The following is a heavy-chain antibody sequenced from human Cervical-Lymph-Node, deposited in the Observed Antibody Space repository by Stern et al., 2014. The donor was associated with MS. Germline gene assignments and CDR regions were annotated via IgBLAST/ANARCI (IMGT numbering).Heavy chain of an antibody. Sequence: QLQLQESGPGLVKPSETLSLTCTVSGGSISSSSYYWGWIRQPPGKGLEWIGSIYYSGTTYYTPSLKIRVPISVDRSKNQFPLKLSSVTAADTAVYYCAIYDSSGSTDYWGQGTLVTVSS. J-gene: IGHJ4*02. CDR3: AIYDSSGSTDY. D-gene: IGHD3-22*01. V-gene: IGHV4-39*01. CDR1: GGSISSSSYY. CDR2: IYYSGTT.